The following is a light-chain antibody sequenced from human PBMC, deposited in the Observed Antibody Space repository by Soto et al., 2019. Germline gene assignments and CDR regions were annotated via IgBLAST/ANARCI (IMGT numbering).Light chain of an antibody. V-gene: IGLV2-14*01. CDR2: EVT. CDR3: SSYTTSSTRV. CDR1: SSDVGIYNY. Sequence: QSALTQPASVSGSPGPSIAISCTGSSSDVGIYNYVSWYQQHPGKVPKLIIYEVTNRTSGVSNRFSGSKSGNTASLTISGLQDEDEADYYCSSYTTSSTRVFGTGTTLTAL. J-gene: IGLJ1*01.